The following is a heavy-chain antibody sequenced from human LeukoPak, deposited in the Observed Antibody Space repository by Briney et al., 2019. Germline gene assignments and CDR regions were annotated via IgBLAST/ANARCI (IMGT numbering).Heavy chain of an antibody. V-gene: IGHV3-23*01. Sequence: GGSLRLSCAASGFTFSSYAMNWVRKAPGKGLEWVSAISGSGGSTYYADSVKGRFTISRDNSKNTLYLQMNSLRAEDTAVFYCAKDDGGDYVWGYFDSWGQGTLVTVSS. CDR1: GFTFSSYA. J-gene: IGHJ4*02. CDR2: ISGSGGST. CDR3: AKDDGGDYVWGYFDS. D-gene: IGHD3-16*01.